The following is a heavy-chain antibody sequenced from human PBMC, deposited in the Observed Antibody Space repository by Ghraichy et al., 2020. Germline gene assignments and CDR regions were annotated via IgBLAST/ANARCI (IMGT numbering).Heavy chain of an antibody. J-gene: IGHJ6*02. D-gene: IGHD4-23*01. CDR2: ISSSSRTR. Sequence: GESLNISCVGSGFTFDDYNMNWVRQSPGKGLEWVAYISSSSRTRFYADSVKGRFTVSRDNAQNSLYLQMKSPRDEDTAVYYCARASTVVRFYYYAGLDVWGQGTTVTVAS. CDR1: GFTFDDYN. V-gene: IGHV3-48*02. CDR3: ARASTVVRFYYYAGLDV.